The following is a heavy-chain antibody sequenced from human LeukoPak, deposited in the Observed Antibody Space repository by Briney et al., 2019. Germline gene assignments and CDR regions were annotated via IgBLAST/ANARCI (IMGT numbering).Heavy chain of an antibody. D-gene: IGHD4-17*01. CDR1: GGSISSYY. CDR2: IYYSGST. Sequence: SETLSLTCTVSGGSISSYYWSWIRQPPGKGLEWIGYIYYSGSTNYNPSLKSRVTISVETSKNQFSLKLSSVTAADTAVYYCARDRSLPGTVDYWGQGTLVTVSS. J-gene: IGHJ4*02. CDR3: ARDRSLPGTVDY. V-gene: IGHV4-59*12.